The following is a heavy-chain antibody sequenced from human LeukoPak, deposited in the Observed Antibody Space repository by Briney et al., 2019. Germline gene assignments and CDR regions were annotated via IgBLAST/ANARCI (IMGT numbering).Heavy chain of an antibody. J-gene: IGHJ3*02. D-gene: IGHD1-26*01. CDR1: GFTFGDYA. CDR3: TRDPRGSYGPDAFDI. Sequence: GGSLRLSCTASGFTFGDYAMSWVRQAPGKGLEWVGFIRSKAYGGTTEYAASVKGRFTISRDDSKSFAYLQMNSLKTEDTAVYYRTRDPRGSYGPDAFDIWGQGTMVTVSS. CDR2: IRSKAYGGTT. V-gene: IGHV3-49*04.